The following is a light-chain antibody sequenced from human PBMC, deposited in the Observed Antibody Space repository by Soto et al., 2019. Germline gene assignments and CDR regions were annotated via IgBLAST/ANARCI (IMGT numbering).Light chain of an antibody. V-gene: IGKV3-20*01. J-gene: IGKJ1*01. Sequence: SQSPAHLSLSPGEIATLSCRASQSVSSNFAWYQQKPGQAPRLLIFGASTRATGIPDRFSGSGSGTDFTLTISRLEPEDFAVYYCQHYYTSYSTFGQGAKVDVK. CDR1: QSVSSN. CDR3: QHYYTSYST. CDR2: GAS.